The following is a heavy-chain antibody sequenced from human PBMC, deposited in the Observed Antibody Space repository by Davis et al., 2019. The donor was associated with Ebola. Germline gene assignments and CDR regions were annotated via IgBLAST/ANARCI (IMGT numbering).Heavy chain of an antibody. CDR1: GFTFSDYY. CDR2: ISSSGSTI. Sequence: GESLKISCAASGFTFSDYYMSWIRQAPGKGLEWVSYISSSGSTIYYADSVKGRFTISRDNAKNSLYLQMNSLRDEDTAVYYCARASIAAAVFLQHWGQGTLVTVSS. J-gene: IGHJ1*01. D-gene: IGHD6-13*01. V-gene: IGHV3-11*04. CDR3: ARASIAAAVFLQH.